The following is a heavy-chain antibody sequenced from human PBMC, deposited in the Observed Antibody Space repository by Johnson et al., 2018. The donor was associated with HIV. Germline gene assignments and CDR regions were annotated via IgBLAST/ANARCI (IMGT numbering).Heavy chain of an antibody. CDR3: ARGANSGSYFGAFDI. J-gene: IGHJ3*02. V-gene: IGHV3-30*01. CDR2: ISYDGSNT. D-gene: IGHD1-26*01. Sequence: ISYDGSNTYYADSVKGRFTISRDNSKNTLYLQMNSLRAEDTAVYYCARGANSGSYFGAFDIWGRGTMVTVSS.